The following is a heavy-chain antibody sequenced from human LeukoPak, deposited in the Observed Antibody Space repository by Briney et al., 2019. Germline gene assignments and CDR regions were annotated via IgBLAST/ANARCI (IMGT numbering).Heavy chain of an antibody. CDR1: GGSISSSSYY. CDR2: IYYSGST. CDR3: ARQIVATTRIIDY. D-gene: IGHD5-12*01. J-gene: IGHJ4*02. V-gene: IGHV4-39*01. Sequence: PSETLSLTCTVSGGSISSSSYYWGWLRQPPGKGLEWIGSIYYSGSTYYNPSLKSRVTISVDTSKNQFSLKLSSVTAADTAVYYCARQIVATTRIIDYWGQETLVTVFS.